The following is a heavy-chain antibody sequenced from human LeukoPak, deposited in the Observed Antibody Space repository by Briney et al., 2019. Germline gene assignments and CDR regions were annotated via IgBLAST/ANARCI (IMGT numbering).Heavy chain of an antibody. CDR2: AYYLSKWFH. CDR1: GDSVSREGYA. V-gene: IGHV6-1*01. D-gene: IGHD1-1*01. J-gene: IGHJ4*02. CDR3: ARALERHYFDY. Sequence: SQTLSLTCSISGDSVSREGYAWVWIRQSPSRGLEWLGRAYYLSKWFHDYIVYGHGRIIITLDTANNQFSLLLTSVAPDDTAVYYCARALERHYFDYWGQGTLVTVSS.